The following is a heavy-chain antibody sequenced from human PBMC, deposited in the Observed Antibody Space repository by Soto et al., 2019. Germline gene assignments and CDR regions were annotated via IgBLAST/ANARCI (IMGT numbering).Heavy chain of an antibody. CDR2: IIPIFGIK. CDR1: GGTFNTYA. V-gene: IGHV1-69*01. CDR3: AKEAGDH. J-gene: IGHJ4*02. Sequence: QMQLVQSGAEVKERGSSVKISCKTSGGTFNTYALTWVRQAPGQGLEWIGGIIPIFGIKNVAQRFQGRVTLNADESLTTDYMEMTRLRSDDTAVYYCAKEAGDHWGQGTLVTVSS. D-gene: IGHD3-10*01.